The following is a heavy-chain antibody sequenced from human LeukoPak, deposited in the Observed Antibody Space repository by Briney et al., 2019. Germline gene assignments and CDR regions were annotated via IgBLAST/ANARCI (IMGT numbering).Heavy chain of an antibody. V-gene: IGHV4-4*07. Sequence: SETLSLTCTVSGGSISSYYWSWIRQPAGKGLEWIGRIYTSGSTNYNPSLKSRVTMSVDTSKNQFSLKLSSVTAADTAVYYCARAPPPYGDYLCYFDYWGQGTLVTVS. J-gene: IGHJ4*02. CDR3: ARAPPPYGDYLCYFDY. D-gene: IGHD4-17*01. CDR1: GGSISSYY. CDR2: IYTSGST.